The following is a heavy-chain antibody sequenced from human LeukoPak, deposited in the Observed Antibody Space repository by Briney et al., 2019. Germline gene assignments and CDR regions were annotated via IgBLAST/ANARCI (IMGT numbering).Heavy chain of an antibody. CDR3: ATANWNDVWFDY. Sequence: ASVKVSCKVSRYTLTELSMHWVRQAPGKGLEWMGGFDPEDGETIYAQKFQGRVTMTEDTSTDTAYMELSSLRSEDTAVYYCATANWNDVWFDYWGQGTLVTVSS. V-gene: IGHV1-24*01. D-gene: IGHD1-1*01. CDR2: FDPEDGET. CDR1: RYTLTELS. J-gene: IGHJ4*02.